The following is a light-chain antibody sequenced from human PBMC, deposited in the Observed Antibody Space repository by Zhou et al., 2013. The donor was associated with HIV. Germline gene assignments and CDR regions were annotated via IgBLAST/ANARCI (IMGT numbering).Light chain of an antibody. CDR3: QKYDSGPRT. CDR2: SAS. CDR1: QDINHF. V-gene: IGKV1-27*01. J-gene: IGKJ1*01. Sequence: IQMTQSPSSLSASAGDTVTITCRASQDINHFLAWYQQTAGQVPKLLIHSASSLASSGVPSRFSGSGSGTDFTLTISNLQPEDVATYFCQKYDSGPRTFGPGTKVE.